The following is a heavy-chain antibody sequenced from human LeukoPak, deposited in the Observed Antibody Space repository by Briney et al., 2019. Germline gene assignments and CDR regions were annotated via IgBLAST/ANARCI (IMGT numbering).Heavy chain of an antibody. CDR2: IKSKTDGGTT. V-gene: IGHV3-15*01. J-gene: IGHJ3*02. CDR3: TTLGDFWSGYYDAFDI. D-gene: IGHD3-3*01. CDR1: GFTFSSYA. Sequence: RAGGSLRLSCAASGFTFSSYAMSWVRQAPGKGLEWVGRIKSKTDGGTTDYAAPVKGRFTISRDDSKNTLYLQMNSLKTEDTAVYYCTTLGDFWSGYYDAFDIWGQGTMVTVSS.